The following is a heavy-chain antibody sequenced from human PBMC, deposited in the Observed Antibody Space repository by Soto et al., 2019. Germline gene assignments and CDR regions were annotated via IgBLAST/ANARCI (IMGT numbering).Heavy chain of an antibody. CDR2: LTGSGDST. D-gene: IGHD4-17*01. CDR3: AKGTAVTTGDMAY. V-gene: IGHV3-23*01. J-gene: IGHJ4*02. Sequence: EVPLLESGGGLVQPGGSLRLSCAASGFTFSSFAMTWVRQAPGKGLEWVSSLTGSGDSTHYADSVKGRFTISRDNSKNTLYLQMNSLRADDTALYYCAKGTAVTTGDMAYWGQGTLVTVSS. CDR1: GFTFSSFA.